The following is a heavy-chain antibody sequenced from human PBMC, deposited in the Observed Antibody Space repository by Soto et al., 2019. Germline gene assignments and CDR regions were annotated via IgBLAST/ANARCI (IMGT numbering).Heavy chain of an antibody. V-gene: IGHV3-33*01. D-gene: IGHD6-6*01. J-gene: IGHJ6*02. CDR2: IWSDGSKK. Sequence: PGGSLRLSCVASGVTFNRCGFHWVRQAPGKGLEWVAVIWSDGSKKYYADSVKGRFTISRDNSKNTLYLQMNSLRAEDTAVYYCCKTSSSSRSDYYYYYGMDVWGQGTTVTVSS. CDR3: CKTSSSSRSDYYYYYGMDV. CDR1: GVTFNRCG.